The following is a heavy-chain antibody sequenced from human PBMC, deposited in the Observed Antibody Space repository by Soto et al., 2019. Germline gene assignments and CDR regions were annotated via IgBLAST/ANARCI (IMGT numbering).Heavy chain of an antibody. CDR1: GFTFSNHA. J-gene: IGHJ5*02. CDR2: ISCGGDDT. D-gene: IGHD2-21*02. V-gene: IGHV3-23*01. CDR3: ARRFTGSAMYPVYSYSDL. Sequence: EVHLLESGGGLVQPGGSLRLSCAASGFTFSNHAMSWVRQAPGEGLEWVSRISCGGDDTFYADSVRGRFTISRDNSKNTVYLQMNNLRVDDTAVYFCARRFTGSAMYPVYSYSDLWGRGTLVTVSS.